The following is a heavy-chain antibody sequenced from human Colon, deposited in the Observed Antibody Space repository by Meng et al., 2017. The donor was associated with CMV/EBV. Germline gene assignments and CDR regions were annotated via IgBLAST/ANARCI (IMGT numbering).Heavy chain of an antibody. Sequence: CAGSGGSISSSKWWSWVRQPPGKGLEWIGEILHSGNTDYNPSLKSRVTISVDKSRNQFSLKLSPVTAADTAVYYCARDLTVVRGVLDYWSQGTLVTVSS. J-gene: IGHJ4*02. CDR2: ILHSGNT. D-gene: IGHD3-10*01. CDR3: ARDLTVVRGVLDY. CDR1: GGSISSSKW. V-gene: IGHV4-4*02.